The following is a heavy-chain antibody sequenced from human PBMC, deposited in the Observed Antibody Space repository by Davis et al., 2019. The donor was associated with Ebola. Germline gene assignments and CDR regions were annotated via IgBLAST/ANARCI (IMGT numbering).Heavy chain of an antibody. CDR3: ASIVRRLATAWDDY. V-gene: IGHV3-11*01. CDR2: ISSSGSTI. J-gene: IGHJ4*02. D-gene: IGHD5-18*01. Sequence: GESLKISCAASGFTFSDYYMSWIRQAPGKGLEWVSYISSSGSTIYYADSVKGRFTISRHNSKNTLYLQMNSLRAEDTAVYYCASIVRRLATAWDDYWGQGTLVTVSS. CDR1: GFTFSDYY.